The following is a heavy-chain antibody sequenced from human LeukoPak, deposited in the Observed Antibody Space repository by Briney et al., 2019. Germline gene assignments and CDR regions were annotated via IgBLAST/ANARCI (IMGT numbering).Heavy chain of an antibody. V-gene: IGHV4-59*08. CDR3: ARQDYYGSGSYLLDY. Sequence: KTSESLSLTCTVSGGSISSYYWSWIRQPPGKGLEWIGYIYYSGSTNYNPSLKSRVTISVDTSKNQFSLKLSSVTAADTAVYYCARQDYYGSGSYLLDYWGQGTLVTVSS. D-gene: IGHD3-10*01. J-gene: IGHJ4*02. CDR2: IYYSGST. CDR1: GGSISSYY.